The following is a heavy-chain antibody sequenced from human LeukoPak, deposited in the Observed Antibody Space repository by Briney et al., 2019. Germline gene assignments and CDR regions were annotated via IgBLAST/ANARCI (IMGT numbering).Heavy chain of an antibody. D-gene: IGHD6-13*01. Sequence: GESLKISCKGSGYSFTSYWIGWVRQMPGKGLEWMGIIYPGDSDTRYCPSFQGQVTISADKSISTAYLQWSSLKASDTAMYYCARQTSHSSSWYRFDYWGQGTLVTVSS. V-gene: IGHV5-51*01. CDR1: GYSFTSYW. CDR3: ARQTSHSSSWYRFDY. CDR2: IYPGDSDT. J-gene: IGHJ4*02.